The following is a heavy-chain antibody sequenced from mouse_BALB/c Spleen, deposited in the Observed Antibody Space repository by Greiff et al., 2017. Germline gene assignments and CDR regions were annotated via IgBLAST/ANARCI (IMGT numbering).Heavy chain of an antibody. CDR1: GYTFTSYY. Sequence: VQLVESGAELVKPGASVKLSCKASGYTFTSYYMYWVKQRPGQGLEWIGEINPSNGGTNFNEKFKSKATLTVDKSSSTAYMQLSSLTSEDSAVYYCTRRAYGNYVSPFDDWGQGTTLTVSS. CDR2: INPSNGGT. J-gene: IGHJ2*01. D-gene: IGHD2-1*01. CDR3: TRRAYGNYVSPFDD. V-gene: IGHV1S81*02.